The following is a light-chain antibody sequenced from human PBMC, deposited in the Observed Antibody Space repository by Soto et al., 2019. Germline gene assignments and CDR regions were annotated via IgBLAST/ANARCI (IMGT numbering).Light chain of an antibody. CDR2: GAS. V-gene: IGKV3-20*01. Sequence: IVLTQSPGTLSLSPGDRATLSCRASQSVSSSYLAWYQQKPGQAPRLLIYGASNRATGIPDRFSGSASETDFTLTISRLEPEDFAVYYCQQYGSSPRTFGQGTKVEIK. J-gene: IGKJ1*01. CDR3: QQYGSSPRT. CDR1: QSVSSSY.